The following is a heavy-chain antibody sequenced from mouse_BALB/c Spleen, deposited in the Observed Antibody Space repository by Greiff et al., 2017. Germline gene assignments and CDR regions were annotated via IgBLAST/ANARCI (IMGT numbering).Heavy chain of an antibody. Sequence: VQVVESGPGLVAPSQSLSITCTVSGFSLTGYGVNWVRQPPGKGLEWLGMIWGDGSTDYNSALKSRLSISKDNYKSQVFLKMNSLQTDDTARYYCARMIYYDYFYAMDYWGQGTSVTVSS. D-gene: IGHD2-4*01. CDR3: ARMIYYDYFYAMDY. J-gene: IGHJ4*01. CDR2: IWGDGST. CDR1: GFSLTGYG. V-gene: IGHV2-6-7*01.